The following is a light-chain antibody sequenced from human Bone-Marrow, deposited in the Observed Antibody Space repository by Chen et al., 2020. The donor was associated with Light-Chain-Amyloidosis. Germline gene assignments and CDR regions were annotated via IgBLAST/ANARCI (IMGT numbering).Light chain of an antibody. J-gene: IGLJ3*02. V-gene: IGLV6-57*01. CDR3: QSYQGSSQGV. CDR2: EDD. Sequence: NFMLPQPHSVSESPRKTVIIHCTRCSGSIATNYVQWYQQRPGSSPTTVIYEDDQRPSGVTDRFSGSIDRSSNSASLTISGLKTEDEADYYCQSYQGSSQGVFGGGTKLTVL. CDR1: SGSIATNY.